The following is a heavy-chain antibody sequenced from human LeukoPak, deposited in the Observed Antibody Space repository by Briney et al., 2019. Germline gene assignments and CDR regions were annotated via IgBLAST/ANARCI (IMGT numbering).Heavy chain of an antibody. J-gene: IGHJ4*02. CDR1: GFTFDDYA. Sequence: QPGRSLRLSCAASGFTFDDYAMHWVRHAPGKGLEWVSGISWNSGSIGYADSVKGRFTISRDNAKNSLYLQMNSLRAEDTALYYCAKDISPRLLRYFDYWGQGTLVTVSS. CDR3: AKDISPRLLRYFDY. CDR2: ISWNSGSI. D-gene: IGHD3-22*01. V-gene: IGHV3-9*01.